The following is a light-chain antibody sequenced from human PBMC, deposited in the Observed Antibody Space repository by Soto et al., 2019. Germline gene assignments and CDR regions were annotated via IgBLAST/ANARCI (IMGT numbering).Light chain of an antibody. Sequence: DIVLTQSPGTLSLSPGERATLSCRASQSVGSTYLAWYQQKPGQAPRLVIYGESRRATGIPDRFSGSGSGTDFTLTISRLEPDDFAVYYCQQYCSSPLLTFGGGTKVEIK. V-gene: IGKV3-20*01. J-gene: IGKJ4*01. CDR2: GES. CDR1: QSVGSTY. CDR3: QQYCSSPLLT.